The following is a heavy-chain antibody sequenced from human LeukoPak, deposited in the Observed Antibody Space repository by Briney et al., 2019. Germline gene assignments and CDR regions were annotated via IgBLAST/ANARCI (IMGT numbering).Heavy chain of an antibody. CDR1: GGSINFYY. CDR2: IYSTGST. V-gene: IGHV4-4*07. J-gene: IGHJ4*02. Sequence: SETLSLSCTVSGGSINFYYWSWIRQPAGKGLEWIGRIYSTGSTNYSPSLKSRVTMSVDKSKNQFSLNLSSVTAADTAVYYCARGIADHYSFDLCGQGTLVTVSS. CDR3: ARGIADHYSFDL. D-gene: IGHD6-13*01.